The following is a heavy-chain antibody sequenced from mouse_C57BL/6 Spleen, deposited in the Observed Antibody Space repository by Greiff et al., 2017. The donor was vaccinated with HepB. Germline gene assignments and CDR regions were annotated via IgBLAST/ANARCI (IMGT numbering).Heavy chain of an antibody. Sequence: DVKLVESGGGLVQPGGSLKLSCAVSGFTFSDYGMAWVRQAPRKGPEWVAFISNLAYSIYYADTVTGRFTISRENAKNTLYLKMSRLRSEDTAMYYCARQTTVVARYFDVWGTGTTGTVSS. CDR3: ARQTTVVARYFDV. J-gene: IGHJ1*03. CDR2: ISNLAYSI. D-gene: IGHD1-1*01. V-gene: IGHV5-15*01. CDR1: GFTFSDYG.